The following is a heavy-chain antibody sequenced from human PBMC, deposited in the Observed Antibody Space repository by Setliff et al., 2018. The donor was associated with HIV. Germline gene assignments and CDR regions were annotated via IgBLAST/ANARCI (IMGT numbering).Heavy chain of an antibody. CDR2: IYYSGST. CDR1: GDSVSSRSYY. Sequence: LSLTCTVSGDSVSSRSYYWSWIRQPPGKGLEWIGYIYYSGSTNYNPSLKSRVTISVDTSKNHFSLKLRSVTAADTAVYYCAQLGMVDDFDYWGQGTLVTV. CDR3: AQLGMVDDFDY. J-gene: IGHJ4*02. D-gene: IGHD1-1*01. V-gene: IGHV4-61*03.